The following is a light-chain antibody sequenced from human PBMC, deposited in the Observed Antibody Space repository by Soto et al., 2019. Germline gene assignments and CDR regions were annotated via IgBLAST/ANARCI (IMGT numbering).Light chain of an antibody. CDR2: GES. J-gene: IGKJ1*01. V-gene: IGKV3-11*01. CDR1: ENVRTF. CDR3: QHNSHWHLWT. Sequence: EVVLTQSPATLSLSPGERATLSCRASENVRTFVDWYQQKPGQAPRLLIYGESNRATCIPDRFSGSGSGTDFTLYIRNLELEDFEVYDCQHNSHWHLWTLGQGTRVDIQ.